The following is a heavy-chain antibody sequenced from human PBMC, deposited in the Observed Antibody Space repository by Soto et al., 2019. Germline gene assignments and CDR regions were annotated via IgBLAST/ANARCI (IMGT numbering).Heavy chain of an antibody. D-gene: IGHD3-22*01. CDR3: ASMSSGYPAMVGFDP. J-gene: IGHJ5*02. CDR2: INAGNGNT. CDR1: GYTFTSYA. Sequence: GASVKVSCKASGYTFTSYAMHWVRQAPGQRLEWMGWINAGNGNTKYSQKFQGRVTITRDTSASTAYMELSSLRSEDTAVYYCASMSSGYPAMVGFDPWGQGPLVTVSS. V-gene: IGHV1-3*01.